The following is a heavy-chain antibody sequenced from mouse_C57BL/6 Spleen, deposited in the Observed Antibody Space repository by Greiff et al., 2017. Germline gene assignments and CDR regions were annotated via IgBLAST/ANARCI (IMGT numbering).Heavy chain of an antibody. D-gene: IGHD1-1*01. CDR1: GFNIKDYY. J-gene: IGHJ3*01. CDR2: IDPEDGDT. Sequence: VHVKQSGAELVRPGASVKLSCTASGFNIKDYYMHWVKQRPEQGLEWIGRIDPEDGDTEYAPKFQGKATMTADTSSNTAYLQLSSLTSEDTAVYYCTTYDGSSAWFAYWGQGTLVTVSA. V-gene: IGHV14-1*01. CDR3: TTYDGSSAWFAY.